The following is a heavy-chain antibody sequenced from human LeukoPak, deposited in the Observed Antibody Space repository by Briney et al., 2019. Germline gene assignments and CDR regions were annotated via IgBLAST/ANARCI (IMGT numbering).Heavy chain of an antibody. CDR2: IIPIFGTA. J-gene: IGHJ5*02. CDR1: GGTFSSYA. CDR3: ARGYCSGGSCYPRERNNLFDP. Sequence: ASVKISCKASGGTFSSYAISWVRQAPGQGLEWMGGIIPIFGTANYAQKFQGRVTITTDESTSTAYMELSSLRSEDTAVYYCARGYCSGGSCYPRERNNLFDPWGQGTLVTVSS. D-gene: IGHD2-15*01. V-gene: IGHV1-69*05.